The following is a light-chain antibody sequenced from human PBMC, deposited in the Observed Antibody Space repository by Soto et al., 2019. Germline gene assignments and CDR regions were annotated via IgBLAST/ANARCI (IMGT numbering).Light chain of an antibody. J-gene: IGKJ4*01. Sequence: EMVVTQSPATLSVSPGERVTLSCRTSQDVSSKLAWYQQKPGQPPSLLIYDASTRATGTPARFSGSWSGTEFTLAVSSLQSEDYALYFCQQYIRWPLTFGGGTKVEIK. CDR3: QQYIRWPLT. CDR1: QDVSSK. CDR2: DAS. V-gene: IGKV3D-15*01.